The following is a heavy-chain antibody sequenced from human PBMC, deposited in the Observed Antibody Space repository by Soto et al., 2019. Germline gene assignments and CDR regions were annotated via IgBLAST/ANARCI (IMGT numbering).Heavy chain of an antibody. J-gene: IGHJ4*02. CDR1: GFTFSSYW. D-gene: IGHD3-16*02. CDR3: AREAYYDYVWGSYRQGAYYFDY. V-gene: IGHV3-7*01. CDR2: IKQDGSEK. Sequence: GGSLRLSCAASGFTFSSYWMSWVRQAPGKGLEWVANIKQDGSEKYYVDSVKGRFTISRDNAKNSLYLQMNSLRAEDTAVYYCAREAYYDYVWGSYRQGAYYFDYWGQGTLVTVSS.